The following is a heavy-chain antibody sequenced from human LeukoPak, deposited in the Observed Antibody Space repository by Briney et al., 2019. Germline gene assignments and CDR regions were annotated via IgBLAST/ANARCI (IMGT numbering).Heavy chain of an antibody. CDR1: GYTFTNYY. V-gene: IGHV1-46*03. D-gene: IGHD3-10*01. Sequence: ASVKVSCKSSGYTFTNYYIHWVRQAPGQGLEWMGTINPSVGTTRSAKGRASVTRDSSTSTVYMALSTLRSEDTAVYYCARSVFPYYSGSGSPYNVDVRQNSYFDFWGQGTLVTVSS. CDR2: INPSVGTT. CDR3: ARSVFPYYSGSGSPYNVDVRQNSYFDF. J-gene: IGHJ4*02.